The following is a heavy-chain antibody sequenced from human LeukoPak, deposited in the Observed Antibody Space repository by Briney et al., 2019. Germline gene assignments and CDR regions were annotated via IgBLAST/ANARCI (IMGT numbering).Heavy chain of an antibody. Sequence: VGTVRVSCKASGYTFTSYGIGWVRQAPGQGLEWMGWISAYNGITNYAQKLQGRVTMTTATSTNPAYMELRSLRSDDTAVYYCARRGVINPNFYFWGEGTLVTVSS. V-gene: IGHV1-18*01. CDR3: ARRGVINPNFYF. J-gene: IGHJ4*02. D-gene: IGHD3-10*01. CDR2: ISAYNGIT. CDR1: GYTFTSYG.